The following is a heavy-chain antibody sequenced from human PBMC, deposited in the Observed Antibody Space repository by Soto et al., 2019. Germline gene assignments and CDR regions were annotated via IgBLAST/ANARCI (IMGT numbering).Heavy chain of an antibody. D-gene: IGHD6-13*01. CDR2: IYYSGST. J-gene: IGHJ5*02. Sequence: TSETLSLTCTVSGGSISSSSYYWGWIRQPPGKGLEWIGSIYYSGSTYYNPSLKSRVTISVDTSKNQFSLKLSSVTAADTAVYYCARIRYSSSWYPNWFDPWGQGTLVTVSS. V-gene: IGHV4-39*01. CDR1: GGSISSSSYY. CDR3: ARIRYSSSWYPNWFDP.